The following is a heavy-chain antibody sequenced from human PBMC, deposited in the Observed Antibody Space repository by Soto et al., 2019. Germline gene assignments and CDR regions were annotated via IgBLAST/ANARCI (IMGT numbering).Heavy chain of an antibody. J-gene: IGHJ3*02. CDR3: AKQILCFGGPDAFDI. Sequence: GGSLRLSCAASGFTFSSYAMSWVRQAPGKGLEWVSAISGSGGSTYYADSVKGRFTISRDNSKNTLYLQMNSLRAEDKAVYYCAKQILCFGGPDAFDIWGQGKMVTVSS. V-gene: IGHV3-23*01. D-gene: IGHD3-16*01. CDR2: ISGSGGST. CDR1: GFTFSSYA.